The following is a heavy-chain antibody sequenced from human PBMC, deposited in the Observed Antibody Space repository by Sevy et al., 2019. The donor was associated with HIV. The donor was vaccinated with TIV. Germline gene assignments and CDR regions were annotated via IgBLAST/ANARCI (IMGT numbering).Heavy chain of an antibody. CDR1: GYTFTDYY. CDR3: TLDDIYTHPWEFDW. V-gene: IGHV1-2*02. J-gene: IGHJ4*01. D-gene: IGHD1-26*01. CDR2: INPNNGNS. Sequence: ASVKVSCKSSGYTFTDYYMHWVRQAPGQGLEWMGWINPNNGNSRTAQKFQGRVTLTRDMSISTAYMELSRLRSDDTAIYFCTLDDIYTHPWEFDWWSHGALVTVSS.